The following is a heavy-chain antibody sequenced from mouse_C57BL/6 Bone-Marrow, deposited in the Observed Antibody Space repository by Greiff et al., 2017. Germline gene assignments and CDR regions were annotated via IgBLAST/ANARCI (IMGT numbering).Heavy chain of an antibody. J-gene: IGHJ1*03. D-gene: IGHD1-1*01. CDR1: GYTFTSYW. Sequence: QVHVKQPGAELVKPGASVKVSCKASGYTFTSYWMHWVKQRPGQGLEWIGRIHPSDSDTNYNQKFKGKATLTVDKSSSTAYMQLSSLTSEDSAVYYCGSYGSSHWYFDVWGTGTTVTVSS. V-gene: IGHV1-74*01. CDR2: IHPSDSDT. CDR3: GSYGSSHWYFDV.